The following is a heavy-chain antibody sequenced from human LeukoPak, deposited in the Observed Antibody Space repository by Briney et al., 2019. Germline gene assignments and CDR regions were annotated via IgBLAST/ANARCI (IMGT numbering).Heavy chain of an antibody. V-gene: IGHV3-15*01. D-gene: IGHD3-10*01. CDR3: TTGTDYYGSGSYSGY. CDR2: IKSKTDGGTT. CDR1: GFTFSNAW. Sequence: GGSLRLSCAASGFTFSNAWMSWVRQAPGKGLEWVGRIKSKTDGGTTDYAAPVKGRFTISRDDSKNTLYLQMNSLKTEDTAVYYCTTGTDYYGSGSYSGYWGQGTLVTVSS. J-gene: IGHJ4*02.